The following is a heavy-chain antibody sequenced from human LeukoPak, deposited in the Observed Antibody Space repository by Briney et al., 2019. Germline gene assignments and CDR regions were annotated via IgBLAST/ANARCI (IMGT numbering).Heavy chain of an antibody. CDR1: RGSISSGGYY. D-gene: IGHD3-3*01. CDR3: ARGYDFWYYYYMDV. Sequence: SETLSLTCNVSRGSISSGGYYWSWIRQPPGMGLELIAYIYYSGTPYYTPSLKSRLTISVDTSKNQFSPKLTSVTAADTAVYYCARGYDFWYYYYMDVWGKGTTVTVSS. J-gene: IGHJ6*03. V-gene: IGHV4-30-4*08. CDR2: IYYSGTP.